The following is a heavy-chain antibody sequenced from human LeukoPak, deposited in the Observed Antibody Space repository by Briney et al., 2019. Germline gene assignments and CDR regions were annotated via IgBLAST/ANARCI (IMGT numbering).Heavy chain of an antibody. D-gene: IGHD1-14*01. CDR1: GFTFSSYG. Sequence: GSLRLSCAASGFTFSSYGMHWVRQAPGKGLEWVAVISYDGSNKYYADSVKGRFTISRDNSKNTLYLQMNSLRAEDTAVYYCAKDAGGSWDYYYGMDVWGQGTTVTVSS. CDR2: ISYDGSNK. V-gene: IGHV3-30*18. J-gene: IGHJ6*02. CDR3: AKDAGGSWDYYYGMDV.